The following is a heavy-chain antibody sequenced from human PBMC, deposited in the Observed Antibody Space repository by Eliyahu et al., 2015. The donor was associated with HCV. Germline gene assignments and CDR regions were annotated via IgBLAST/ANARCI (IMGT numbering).Heavy chain of an antibody. CDR3: AKACSTTSCYYDY. V-gene: IGHV3-30*18. J-gene: IGHJ4*02. CDR2: ISYDGSNK. Sequence: QVHLVESGGGVVQPGRSLRLSCAASGFTFSSYGMHWVRQAPGKGLEWVAVISYDGSNKYYADSVKGRFTISRDNSKNTLYLQMNSLRAEDTAVYYCAKACSTTSCYYDYWGQGTLVTVSS. D-gene: IGHD2-2*01. CDR1: GFTFSSYG.